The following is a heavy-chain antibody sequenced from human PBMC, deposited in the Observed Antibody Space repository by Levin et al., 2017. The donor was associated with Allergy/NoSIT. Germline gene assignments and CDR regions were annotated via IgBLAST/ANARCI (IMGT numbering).Heavy chain of an antibody. D-gene: IGHD4-17*01. CDR1: GGSISSGDYY. CDR2: IYYSGST. Sequence: SETLSLTCTVSGGSISSGDYYWSWIRQPPGTGLEWIGYIYYSGSTYYNPSLKSRVTISVDTSKNQFSLKLSSVTAADTAVYYCARDIRYGDYYYYGMDGWGQGTTVTVSS. CDR3: ARDIRYGDYYYYGMDG. V-gene: IGHV4-30-4*01. J-gene: IGHJ6*02.